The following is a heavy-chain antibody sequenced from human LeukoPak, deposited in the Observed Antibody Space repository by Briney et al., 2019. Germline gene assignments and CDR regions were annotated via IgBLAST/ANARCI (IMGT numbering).Heavy chain of an antibody. CDR2: IIPILGIA. J-gene: IGHJ4*02. Sequence: VASVTVSCKASGGTFSSYAISWVRQAPGQGLEWMGRIIPILGIANYAQKFQGRVTITADKSTSTAYMELSSLRSEDTAVYYCARDRWHDYGDYVAPVYFDYWGQGTLVTVSS. CDR3: ARDRWHDYGDYVAPVYFDY. CDR1: GGTFSSYA. V-gene: IGHV1-69*04. D-gene: IGHD4-17*01.